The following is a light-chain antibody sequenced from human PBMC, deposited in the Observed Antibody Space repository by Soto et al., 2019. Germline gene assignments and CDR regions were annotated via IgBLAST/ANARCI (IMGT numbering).Light chain of an antibody. CDR1: SGHSSYA. V-gene: IGLV4-69*01. CDR3: QTWGTGIRGV. CDR2: LNSDGSH. J-gene: IGLJ3*02. Sequence: QLVLTQSPSASASLGASVKLTCTLSSGHSSYAIAWHQQQPEKGPRYLMKLNSDGSHSKGDGIPDRFSGSSSGAERSLTISSLQSEDEADYYCQTWGTGIRGVFGGGTKVT.